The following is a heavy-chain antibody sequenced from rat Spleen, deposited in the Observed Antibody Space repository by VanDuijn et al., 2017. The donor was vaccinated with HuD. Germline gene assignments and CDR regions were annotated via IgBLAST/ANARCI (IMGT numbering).Heavy chain of an antibody. D-gene: IGHD1-12*02. CDR2: INSAGTT. CDR1: AYSITSSYR. J-gene: IGHJ3*01. Sequence: EVQLQESGPGLVKPSQSLSLTCSVTAYSITSSYRWNWIRKFPGNKLEWMGYINSAGTTIYNPSLQSRISITRDTSRNQFFLQVNSVTTDDTATYYCARSDGTHYYLPFANWGQGTVVTVSS. CDR3: ARSDGTHYYLPFAN. V-gene: IGHV3-3*01.